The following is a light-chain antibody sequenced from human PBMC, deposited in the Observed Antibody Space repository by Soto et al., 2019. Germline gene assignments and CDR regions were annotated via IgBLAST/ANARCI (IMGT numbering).Light chain of an antibody. CDR2: GTS. V-gene: IGKV3-20*01. J-gene: IGKJ2*01. CDR3: HQYDTAPHT. Sequence: PGERATLSCRASQTITTKDVDWYQQKPGQAPRLLMYGTSSRATGIPDRFSGSGSGTDFTLTISRLQPEDSAMYYCHQYDTAPHTFGQGTKLEIK. CDR1: QTITTKD.